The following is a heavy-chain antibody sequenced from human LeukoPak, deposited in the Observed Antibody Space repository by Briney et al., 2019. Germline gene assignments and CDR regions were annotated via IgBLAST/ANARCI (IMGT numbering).Heavy chain of an antibody. V-gene: IGHV3-74*01. Sequence: GGSLRLSCAASGFTFSSYWMHWVRQAPGKGLVWVSRINSDGSSTSYADSVKGRFTISRDNAKNTLYLQMNSLRAEDTAVYYCAIGAMYGDSNYYYGMDVWGQGTTVTVSS. CDR3: AIGAMYGDSNYYYGMDV. CDR1: GFTFSSYW. D-gene: IGHD3-22*01. CDR2: INSDGSST. J-gene: IGHJ6*02.